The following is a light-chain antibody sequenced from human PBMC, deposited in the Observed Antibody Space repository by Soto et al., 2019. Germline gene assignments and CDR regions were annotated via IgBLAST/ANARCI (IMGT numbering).Light chain of an antibody. CDR3: QQSSSTPIT. J-gene: IGKJ4*01. CDR2: AAS. CDR1: EAISHY. V-gene: IGKV1-39*01. Sequence: IHMTQSPSSLSAFVGDRVTLTCRASEAISHYLTWYQQKPGKAPKLLIYAASKLHSVFPSRFSGSGSGTDFTLTTPRLQTKDCATYYCQQSSSTPITFGGGTTVDVK.